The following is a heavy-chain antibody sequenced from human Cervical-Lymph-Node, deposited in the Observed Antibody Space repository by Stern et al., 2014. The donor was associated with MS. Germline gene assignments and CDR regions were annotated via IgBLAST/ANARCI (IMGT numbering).Heavy chain of an antibody. CDR1: GDSISSSNW. D-gene: IGHD6-13*01. J-gene: IGHJ5*02. CDR2: IYHAGTT. V-gene: IGHV4-4*02. CDR3: VRALGSSSFRYWFDP. Sequence: QVQLQESGPGLVKPSGTLSLTCAVSGDSISSSNWWSWVRQSPGKGLEWVGDIYHAGTTNYNSTLKSRPTISADNSKNQFSLKLTSVTAADTAVYYCVRALGSSSFRYWFDPWGQGTLVIVSS.